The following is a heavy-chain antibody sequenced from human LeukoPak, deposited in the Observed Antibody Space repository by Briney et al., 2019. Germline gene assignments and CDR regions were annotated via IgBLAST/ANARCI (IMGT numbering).Heavy chain of an antibody. J-gene: IGHJ4*02. CDR2: ISVSGGTT. CDR3: AKRTYYDSSGYNPFYYFDY. CDR1: GFTFISYG. D-gene: IGHD3-22*01. V-gene: IGHV3-23*01. Sequence: GRSLRLAFAAAGFTFISYGMSCGRQAPGEWLELVSAISVSGGTTSYADYVKGRFTISRDNSNNTLYLQMTSLRAEDTAVYYCAKRTYYDSSGYNPFYYFDYWGQGNMVTVSS.